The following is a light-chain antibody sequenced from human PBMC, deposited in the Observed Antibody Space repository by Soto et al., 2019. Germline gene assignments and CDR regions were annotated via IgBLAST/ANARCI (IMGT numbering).Light chain of an antibody. CDR1: SGDVGAYDY. CDR2: EVS. V-gene: IGLV2-14*01. Sequence: QSVLTQPASVSGSPGQSITISCTGTSGDVGAYDYVSWYQQHPGKAPQLMIYEVSNRPSGVSNRFSGSKSGNTASLTISGRQAEDEADYYCSSYTSSSTLVFGPGTKLTVL. J-gene: IGLJ1*01. CDR3: SSYTSSSTLV.